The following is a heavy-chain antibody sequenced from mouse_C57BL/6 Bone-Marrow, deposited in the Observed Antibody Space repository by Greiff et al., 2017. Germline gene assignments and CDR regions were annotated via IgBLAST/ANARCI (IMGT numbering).Heavy chain of an antibody. J-gene: IGHJ2*01. Sequence: LQQPGAELVKPGASVKLSCKASGYTFTSYWMHWVKQRPGQGLEWIGMIHPNSGSTNYNEKFKSKATLTVDKSSSTAYMQLSSLTSEDSAVYYCARHYGSSYNYWGQGTTLTVSS. CDR3: ARHYGSSYNY. D-gene: IGHD1-1*01. CDR2: IHPNSGST. V-gene: IGHV1-64*01. CDR1: GYTFTSYW.